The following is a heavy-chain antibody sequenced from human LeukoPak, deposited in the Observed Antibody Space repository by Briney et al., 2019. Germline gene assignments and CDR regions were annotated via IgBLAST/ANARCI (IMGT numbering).Heavy chain of an antibody. CDR1: GYTFTGYY. CDR3: ARGKVVFDILTGYYYYMDV. D-gene: IGHD3-9*01. V-gene: IGHV1-2*02. Sequence: RRASVKVSCKASGYTFTGYYMHWVRQAPGQGLEWMGWINPNSGGTNYAQKLQGRVTMTRDTSISTAYMELSRLRSDDTAVYYCARGKVVFDILTGYYYYMDVWGKGTTVTISS. CDR2: INPNSGGT. J-gene: IGHJ6*03.